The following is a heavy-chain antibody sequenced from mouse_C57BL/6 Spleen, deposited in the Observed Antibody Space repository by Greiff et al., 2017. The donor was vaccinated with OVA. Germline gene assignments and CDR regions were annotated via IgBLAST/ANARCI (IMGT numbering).Heavy chain of an antibody. CDR2: FHPYNDDT. Sequence: VKLMESGAELVKPGASVKMSCKASGYTFTTYPIEWMKQNHGKSLEWIGNFHPYNDDTKYNEKFKGKATLTVEKSSSTVYLELSRLTSDDSAVYYCALYDYDEAMDYWGQGTSVTVSS. CDR1: GYTFTTYP. D-gene: IGHD2-4*01. J-gene: IGHJ4*01. CDR3: ALYDYDEAMDY. V-gene: IGHV1-47*01.